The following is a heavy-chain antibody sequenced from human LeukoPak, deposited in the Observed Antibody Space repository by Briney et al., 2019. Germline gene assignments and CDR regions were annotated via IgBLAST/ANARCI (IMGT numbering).Heavy chain of an antibody. Sequence: ASVKVSCKASGYTFTSYGISWVRQAPGQGLEWMGWISAYNGNTNYAQKLQGRVTMTTDTSTSTAYMELRSLRSDDTAVYYCAGRDSSGWYGGGGNYWGQGTLVTVSS. V-gene: IGHV1-18*01. CDR1: GYTFTSYG. CDR2: ISAYNGNT. CDR3: AGRDSSGWYGGGGNY. D-gene: IGHD6-19*01. J-gene: IGHJ4*02.